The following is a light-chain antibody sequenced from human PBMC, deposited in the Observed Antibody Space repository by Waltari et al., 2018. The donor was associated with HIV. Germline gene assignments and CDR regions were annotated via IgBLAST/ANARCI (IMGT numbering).Light chain of an antibody. V-gene: IGLV3-25*03. Sequence: SYELTQPPSVSVSPGQTAKITCSGDALPNQYAHWYQQKPGQAPLLVIYKDNQRPSGIPGRCAGSDSGTTVTLIISGVQAEDEADYYCESADNSGTYWVFGGGTKLSVL. CDR1: ALPNQY. CDR3: ESADNSGTYWV. J-gene: IGLJ3*02. CDR2: KDN.